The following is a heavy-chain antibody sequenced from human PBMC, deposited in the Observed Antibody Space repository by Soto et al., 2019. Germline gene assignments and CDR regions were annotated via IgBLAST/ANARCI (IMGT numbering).Heavy chain of an antibody. CDR1: GFTFSSYA. CDR3: ARVPSSSGRAHFDY. D-gene: IGHD2-15*01. Sequence: PGGSLRLSCTGSGFTFSSYAMHWVRQAPGKGLEWVAVISYDGSNKYYADSVKGRFTISRDNSKNTLYLQMNSLRAEDTAVYYCARVPSSSGRAHFDYWGQGTLVTVSS. V-gene: IGHV3-30-3*01. J-gene: IGHJ4*02. CDR2: ISYDGSNK.